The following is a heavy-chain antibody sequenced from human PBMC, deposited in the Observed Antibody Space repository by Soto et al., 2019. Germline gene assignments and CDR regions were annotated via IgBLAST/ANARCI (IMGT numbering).Heavy chain of an antibody. CDR1: GFTFSSYA. Sequence: GGSLRLSCAASGFTFSSYAMSWVRQAPGKGLEWVSAISGSGGSTYYADSVKGRFTISRDNSKNTLYLQMNSLRAEETAVYYCAKDEGRAKTGDFFDYWGQGTLVTVSS. CDR2: ISGSGGST. V-gene: IGHV3-23*01. D-gene: IGHD7-27*01. J-gene: IGHJ4*02. CDR3: AKDEGRAKTGDFFDY.